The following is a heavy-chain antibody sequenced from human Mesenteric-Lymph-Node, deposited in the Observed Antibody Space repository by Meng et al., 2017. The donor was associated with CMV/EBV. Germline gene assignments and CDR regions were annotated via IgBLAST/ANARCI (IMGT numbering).Heavy chain of an antibody. CDR2: IIPILGIA. V-gene: IGHV1-69*10. CDR3: AREKWQLPNHYYYGMDV. Sequence: GGSLRLSCKASGGTFSSYAISWVRQAPGQGLEWMGGIIPILGIANYAQKFQGRVTITADKSTSTAYMELSSLRSEDTAVYYCAREKWQLPNHYYYGMDVWGQGTTVTVSS. J-gene: IGHJ6*02. CDR1: GGTFSSYA. D-gene: IGHD1-26*01.